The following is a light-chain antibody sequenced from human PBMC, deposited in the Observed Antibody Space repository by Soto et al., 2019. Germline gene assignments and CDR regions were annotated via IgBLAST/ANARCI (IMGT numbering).Light chain of an antibody. CDR2: GAS. J-gene: IGKJ2*01. CDR1: QSVSSSY. CDR3: QQYGSLPPYT. Sequence: EIVLTQSPGTLSLSPGERATLSCRASQSVSSSYLAWYQQKPGQAPRLLIYGASSRATGIPDRFSGSGSGTDFTLTISRLEPQDFVVYYCQQYGSLPPYTFGQGTKLEIK. V-gene: IGKV3-20*01.